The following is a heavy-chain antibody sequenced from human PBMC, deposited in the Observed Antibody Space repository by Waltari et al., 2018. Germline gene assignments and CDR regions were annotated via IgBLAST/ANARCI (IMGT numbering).Heavy chain of an antibody. D-gene: IGHD3-3*01. V-gene: IGHV1-2*02. CDR2: INPNRCAT. CDR1: EYTFIDYY. Sequence: QVHLVQSGAEVKKPGASVKVSCKASEYTFIDYYMHWVRQAPGPGLEWEGRINPNRCATSNAQKFQGRVTLTTDTTITTAYMELNRLTSDDTAVYYCARGYDFWSGYHRSSDAFDIWGQGTMVAVSS. J-gene: IGHJ3*02. CDR3: ARGYDFWSGYHRSSDAFDI.